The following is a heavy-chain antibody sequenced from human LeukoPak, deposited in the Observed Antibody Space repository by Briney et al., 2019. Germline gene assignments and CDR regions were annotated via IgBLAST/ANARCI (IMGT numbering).Heavy chain of an antibody. CDR2: INHSGST. Sequence: SETLSLTCAVYGGSFSGYYWSWIRQPPGKGLEWIGEINHSGSTNYNPSLKSRVTISVDTSKNQFSLKLSSVTAADTAVYYCARLYRNWNYVRANYGMDVWGQGTTVTVSS. CDR3: ARLYRNWNYVRANYGMDV. V-gene: IGHV4-34*01. J-gene: IGHJ6*02. CDR1: GGSFSGYY. D-gene: IGHD1-7*01.